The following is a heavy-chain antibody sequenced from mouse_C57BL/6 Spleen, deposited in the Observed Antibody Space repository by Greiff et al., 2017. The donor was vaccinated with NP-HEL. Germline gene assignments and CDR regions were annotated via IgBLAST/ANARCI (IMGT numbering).Heavy chain of an antibody. CDR1: GYAFTNYL. CDR3: ASSPIYYDYDGGAY. D-gene: IGHD2-4*01. CDR2: INPGSGGT. J-gene: IGHJ3*01. Sequence: QVQLQQSGAELVRPGTSVKVSCKASGYAFTNYLIEWVKQRPGQGLEWIGVINPGSGGTNYNEKFKGKATLTADKSSSTAYMQLSSLTSEDSAVYFCASSPIYYDYDGGAYWGQGTLVTVSA. V-gene: IGHV1-54*01.